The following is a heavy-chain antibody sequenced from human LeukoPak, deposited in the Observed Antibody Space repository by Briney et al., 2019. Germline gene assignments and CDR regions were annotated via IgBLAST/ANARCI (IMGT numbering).Heavy chain of an antibody. D-gene: IGHD3-22*01. V-gene: IGHV4-30-4*01. CDR3: ASSSGYYTDFDY. Sequence: PSQTLSLTCTVSGGSISSGDYYWSWLRQPPGRGLEWIGYIYHNGSTYYNPSLKSRVTISVDTSKNQFSLKLSSVTAADTAVYYCASSSGYYTDFDYWGQGTLVTVSS. CDR1: GGSISSGDYY. J-gene: IGHJ4*02. CDR2: IYHNGST.